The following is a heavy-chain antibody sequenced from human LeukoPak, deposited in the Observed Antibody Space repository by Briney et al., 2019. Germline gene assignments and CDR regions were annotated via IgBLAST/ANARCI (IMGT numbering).Heavy chain of an antibody. J-gene: IGHJ4*02. CDR3: ARTKLLWFGEPTDY. CDR2: IYTSGST. CDR1: GGSISSYY. V-gene: IGHV4-4*07. Sequence: SETLSLTCTVSGGSISSYYWSWIRQPAGKGLEWIGRIYTSGSTNYNPSLKSRVTMSVDTSKNQFSLKLSSVTAADTAVYYCARTKLLWFGEPTDYWGQGTLVTVSS. D-gene: IGHD3-10*01.